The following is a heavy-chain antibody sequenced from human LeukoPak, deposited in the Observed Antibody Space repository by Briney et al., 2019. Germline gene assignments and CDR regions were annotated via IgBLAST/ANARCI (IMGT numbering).Heavy chain of an antibody. J-gene: IGHJ4*02. CDR3: AKTSRGYDILTGYYGPSEFDY. D-gene: IGHD3-9*01. Sequence: GGSLRLSCAASGFTFSSYGMSWVRQAPGKGLEWVSAISGSGGSTYYADSVKGRFTISRDNSKNTLYLQMNSLRAEDTAVYYCAKTSRGYDILTGYYGPSEFDYWGQGTLVTVSS. CDR1: GFTFSSYG. CDR2: ISGSGGST. V-gene: IGHV3-23*01.